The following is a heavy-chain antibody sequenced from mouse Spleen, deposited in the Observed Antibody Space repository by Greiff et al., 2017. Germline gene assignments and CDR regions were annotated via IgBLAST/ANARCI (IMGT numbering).Heavy chain of an antibody. D-gene: IGHD2-3*01. Sequence: VQLQQSGPELVKPGASVKISCKASGYTFTDYYMNWVKQSHGKSLEWIGDINPNNGGTSYNQKFKGKATLTVDKSSSTAYMELRSLTSEDSAVYYCASLIYDGYDWGQGTSVTVSS. CDR1: GYTFTDYY. J-gene: IGHJ4*01. V-gene: IGHV1-26*01. CDR2: INPNNGGT. CDR3: ASLIYDGYD.